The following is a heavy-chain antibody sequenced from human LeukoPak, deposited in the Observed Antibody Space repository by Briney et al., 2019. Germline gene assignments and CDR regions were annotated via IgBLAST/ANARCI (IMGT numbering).Heavy chain of an antibody. CDR1: GGSISSYY. Sequence: SETLSLTCTVSGGSISSYYWSWIRQPPGKGLEWIGYIYYSGSTNYKPSLKSRVTISVDTSKNQFSLKLSSVTAADTAVYYCARRRGYALIRGRRFDPWGQGTLVTVSS. CDR2: IYYSGST. V-gene: IGHV4-59*01. D-gene: IGHD5-12*01. CDR3: ARRRGYALIRGRRFDP. J-gene: IGHJ5*02.